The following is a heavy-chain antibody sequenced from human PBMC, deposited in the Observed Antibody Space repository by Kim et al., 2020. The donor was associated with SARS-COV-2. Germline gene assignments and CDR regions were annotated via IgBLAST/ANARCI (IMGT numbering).Heavy chain of an antibody. CDR2: ITPIFATP. Sequence: SVKVSCKASGGTFRDFAINWVRQPPGQGLQWMGGITPIFATPNYAPKFQARVTITADESATSAFLELRSLTSEDTAVYFCAREEFPFVGGNPHAGVLNAFDTWGQWTMVTVSS. D-gene: IGHD3-10*01. CDR1: GGTFRDFA. V-gene: IGHV1-69*13. J-gene: IGHJ3*02. CDR3: AREEFPFVGGNPHAGVLNAFDT.